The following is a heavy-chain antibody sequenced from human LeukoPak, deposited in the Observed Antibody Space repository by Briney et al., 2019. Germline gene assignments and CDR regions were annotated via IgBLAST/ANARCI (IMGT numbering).Heavy chain of an antibody. CDR2: ISSSSSTI. CDR3: ARGAVAGHYYFDY. J-gene: IGHJ4*02. CDR1: RFTFSSYS. V-gene: IGHV3-48*01. Sequence: GGSLRLSCTASRFTFSSYSMNWVRQAPGKGVEWVSYISSSSSTIYYADSVKGRFTISRDNAKNSLYLQMNSLRAEDTAVYYCARGAVAGHYYFDYWGQGTLVTVSS. D-gene: IGHD6-19*01.